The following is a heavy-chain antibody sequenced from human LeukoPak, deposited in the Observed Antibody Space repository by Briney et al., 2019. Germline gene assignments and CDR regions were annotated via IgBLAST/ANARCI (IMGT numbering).Heavy chain of an antibody. D-gene: IGHD3-9*01. CDR1: GGSISSSNYY. J-gene: IGHJ3*02. CDR2: IYYTGST. CDR3: ARGFDAHNAFDI. Sequence: SETLSLTCTVSGGSISSSNYYWGWIRQPPGEGLEWIGSIYYTGSTYYNPSLKSRITISVDTSKNQFSLKLSSLTAADTAVYYCARGFDAHNAFDIWGQGTMVTVSS. V-gene: IGHV4-39*07.